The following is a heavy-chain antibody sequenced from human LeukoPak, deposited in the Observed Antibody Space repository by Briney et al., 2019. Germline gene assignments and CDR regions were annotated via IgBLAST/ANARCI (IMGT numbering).Heavy chain of an antibody. D-gene: IGHD2-2*02. J-gene: IGHJ4*02. CDR1: GFTLRIYG. Sequence: GGSLRLSCAASGFTLRIYGMSWFRGARGEGLEGVSAMRGSWCSTYCADSVKGRFTISRDNSKNTLYLQMNSLRAEDTAVYYCAKEGQDIVVVPAAISTVNYFDYWGQGTLVTVSS. CDR3: AKEGQDIVVVPAAISTVNYFDY. CDR2: MRGSWCST. V-gene: IGHV3-23*01.